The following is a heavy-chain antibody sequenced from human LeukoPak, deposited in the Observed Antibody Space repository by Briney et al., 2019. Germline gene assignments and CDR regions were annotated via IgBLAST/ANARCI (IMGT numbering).Heavy chain of an antibody. CDR2: MSHNSGNT. Sequence: SVKASCKASGYTFTSYDINGVRQATGQGLEWMGWMSHNSGNTGYAQKFHGRVAMTRNTSISTAYMELSSLRSEDTAVYYCARRRIAAAGMVFDYWGQGTLVTVSS. CDR3: ARRRIAAAGMVFDY. V-gene: IGHV1-8*01. D-gene: IGHD6-13*01. CDR1: GYTFTSYD. J-gene: IGHJ4*02.